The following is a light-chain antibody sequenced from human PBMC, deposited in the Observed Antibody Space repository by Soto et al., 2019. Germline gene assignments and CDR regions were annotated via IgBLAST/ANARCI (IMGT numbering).Light chain of an antibody. V-gene: IGKV2-28*01. J-gene: IGKJ2*01. CDR3: MQGVLLPHS. Sequence: DIEMTQSPLSLPVTPGEPASISCRSSQSLLHSNGYTYLDWYLQKPGQPPQLLIYVVSNRASGVPDRFSGSGSGTDFTLKISRVEPEDAGVYYCMQGVLLPHSFGQGTKLEIK. CDR1: QSLLHSNGYTY. CDR2: VVS.